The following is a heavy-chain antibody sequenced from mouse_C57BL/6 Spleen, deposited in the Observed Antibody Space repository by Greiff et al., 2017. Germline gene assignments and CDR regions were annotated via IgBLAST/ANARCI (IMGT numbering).Heavy chain of an antibody. CDR3: SRSDYDYDWGFDY. J-gene: IGHJ2*01. D-gene: IGHD2-4*01. CDR1: GYTFTNYW. Sequence: QVQLQQSGAELVRPGTSVKMSCKASGYTFTNYWIGWAKQRPGHGLEWIGDIYPGGGYTNYNEKFKGKATLTADKSSSTAYMQFSSLTSEDSAIYYCSRSDYDYDWGFDYWGQGTTLTVSS. CDR2: IYPGGGYT. V-gene: IGHV1-63*01.